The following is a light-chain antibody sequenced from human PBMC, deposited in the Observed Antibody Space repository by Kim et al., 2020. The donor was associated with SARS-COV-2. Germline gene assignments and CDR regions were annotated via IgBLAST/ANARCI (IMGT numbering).Light chain of an antibody. CDR3: AVWDDSLKQGV. J-gene: IGLJ3*02. V-gene: IGLV1-44*01. CDR2: SNN. Sequence: QSVLTQPPSASGTPGQRVTISCSRSSSNIGSNNVVWYQQLPGAAPNLLIYSNNQRPSGIPDRFSGSRSGTSASLAISGLQSGDEAEYYCAVWDDSLKQGVFGGGTQLTVL. CDR1: SSNIGSNN.